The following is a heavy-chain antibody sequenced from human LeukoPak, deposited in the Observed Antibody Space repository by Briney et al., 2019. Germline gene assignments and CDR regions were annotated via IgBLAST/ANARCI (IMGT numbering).Heavy chain of an antibody. D-gene: IGHD3-22*01. CDR3: ASSSPYYYDSSGYYY. CDR1: GGSISSRPYC. CDR2: FYYSGST. V-gene: IGHV4-39*01. J-gene: IGHJ4*02. Sequence: SETLSLTCTVSGGSISSRPYCWGWIRQPPGKGLEWLGSFYYSGSTYYKPSLKSRVTISVDTSKNQFSLKLSSVTAADTAVYYCASSSPYYYDSSGYYYWGQGTLVTVSS.